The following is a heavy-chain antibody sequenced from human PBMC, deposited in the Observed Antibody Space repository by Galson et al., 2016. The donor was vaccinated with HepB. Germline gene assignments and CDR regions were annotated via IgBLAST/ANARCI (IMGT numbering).Heavy chain of an antibody. CDR2: ISYDGSYE. CDR1: GFTFSSYA. J-gene: IGHJ4*02. Sequence: SLRLSCAASGFTFSSYAMHWVRQAPGKGLEWVAVISYDGSYESYAGAVKGQFTISRDNFKNTLYLHLNSLRAEETAVYYCARAVHGSRSYWDKWGQGTLVAVSP. D-gene: IGHD3-10*01. CDR3: ARAVHGSRSYWDK. V-gene: IGHV3-30*04.